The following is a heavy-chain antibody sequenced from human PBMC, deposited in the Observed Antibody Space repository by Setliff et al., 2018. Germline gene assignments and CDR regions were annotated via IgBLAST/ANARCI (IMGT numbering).Heavy chain of an antibody. D-gene: IGHD6-19*01. V-gene: IGHV4-4*07. CDR3: AREQWLDPPGYYYMDV. Sequence: SETLSLTCTVSGGSISSYYWSWVRQPAGKGLEWIGHIYIGGSAEYNPSLKSRVTMSIDTSKNQFSLKLNSVTAADMAVYYCAREQWLDPPGYYYMDVWAKGTTVTVSS. J-gene: IGHJ6*03. CDR2: IYIGGSA. CDR1: GGSISSYY.